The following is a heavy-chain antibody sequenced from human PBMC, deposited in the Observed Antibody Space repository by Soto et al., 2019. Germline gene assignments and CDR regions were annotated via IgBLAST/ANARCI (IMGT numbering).Heavy chain of an antibody. J-gene: IGHJ4*02. V-gene: IGHV4-38-2*02. D-gene: IGHD3-16*01. CDR3: STFTPPFDY. Sequence: SETLSLTCTVSGYSINSGYYWGWVRQSPGKGLEWIGTIYHSGTTYYNPSLKSRVTISVDTSKNQFSLKLNSVTAADTAVYYCSTFTPPFDYWGQGTLVTVSS. CDR2: IYHSGTT. CDR1: GYSINSGYY.